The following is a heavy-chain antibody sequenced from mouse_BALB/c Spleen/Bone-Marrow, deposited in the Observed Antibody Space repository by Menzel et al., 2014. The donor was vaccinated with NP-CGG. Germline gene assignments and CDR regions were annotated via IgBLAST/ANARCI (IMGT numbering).Heavy chain of an antibody. CDR1: GFTFSSYG. CDR2: IIRNGGST. Sequence: VQLKQSGGGLVQPGGSLKLSCAVSGFTFSSYGMSWVRQTPDKRLVLVATIIRNGGSTYYPDTVKGRSTISRDTAKNTQYLQMTNLKSGDAAIHYCTRHGNSVFYVMDYLGQGTSVTVSS. V-gene: IGHV5-6-3*01. D-gene: IGHD2-1*01. CDR3: TRHGNSVFYVMDY. J-gene: IGHJ4*01.